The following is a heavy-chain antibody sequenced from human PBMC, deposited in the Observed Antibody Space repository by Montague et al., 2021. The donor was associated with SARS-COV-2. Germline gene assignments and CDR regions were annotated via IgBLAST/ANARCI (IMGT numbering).Heavy chain of an antibody. Sequence: SETLSLTCTVSGHSISSGYYWGWFRQPPGKGLEWIGSIYHSGSTYYNPSLKSRVTISVDTSKNQFSLKLSSVTAADTAVYYCSRDVRYYNFWSVRAQTSPDYWGQGTLVTVSS. D-gene: IGHD3-3*01. CDR2: IYHSGST. CDR3: SRDVRYYNFWSVRAQTSPDY. J-gene: IGHJ4*02. V-gene: IGHV4-38-2*02. CDR1: GHSISSGYY.